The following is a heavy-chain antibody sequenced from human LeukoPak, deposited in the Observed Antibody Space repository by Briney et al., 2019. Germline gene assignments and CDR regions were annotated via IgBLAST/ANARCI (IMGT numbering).Heavy chain of an antibody. J-gene: IGHJ5*02. CDR2: INPYNGGT. D-gene: IGHD4-23*01. CDR3: ASLQGGNSDWLDP. CDR1: GYTFSDYF. Sequence: ASVKVSCKASGYTFSDYFIHWVRQAPGQGLEWMGRINPYNGGTTYAQSFQGRVTLTRDTSITTVYLELTGLRSDDTAVYYCASLQGGNSDWLDPGGQGTLVTVSS. V-gene: IGHV1-2*06.